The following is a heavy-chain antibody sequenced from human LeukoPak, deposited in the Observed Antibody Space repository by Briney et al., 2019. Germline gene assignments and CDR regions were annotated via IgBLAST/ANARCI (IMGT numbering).Heavy chain of an antibody. CDR2: IYYSGST. D-gene: IGHD3-10*01. V-gene: IGHV4-31*03. CDR3: ARGVQNYGSGSFWPDY. CDR1: GGSISSGGYY. J-gene: IGHJ4*02. Sequence: SETLSLTCTVSGGSISSGGYYWSWIRQHPGKGLEWIGYIYYSGSTYYNPSLKSRVTISVDTSKNQFSLKLSSVTAADTAVYYCARGVQNYGSGSFWPDYWGQGTLVTASS.